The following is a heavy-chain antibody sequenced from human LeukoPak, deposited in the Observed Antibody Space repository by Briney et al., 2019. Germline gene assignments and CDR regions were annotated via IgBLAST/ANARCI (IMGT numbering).Heavy chain of an antibody. J-gene: IGHJ5*02. Sequence: PGRSLRLSCAASGFTLSDYGMHWVRQPPGKGLEWVAVISYDGTKISYADSVKGRFTISRDKSRNTLYLQMDSLRTEDTAVFYCAKDRPGILGPWGHGTLVTVSS. CDR2: ISYDGTKI. V-gene: IGHV3-30*18. CDR3: AKDRPGILGP. D-gene: IGHD3-10*01. CDR1: GFTLSDYG.